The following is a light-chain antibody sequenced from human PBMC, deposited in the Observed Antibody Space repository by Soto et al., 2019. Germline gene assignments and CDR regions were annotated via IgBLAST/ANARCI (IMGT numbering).Light chain of an antibody. CDR3: QQYGTSVRT. CDR2: DAS. Sequence: EIVLTQSPATLSLSPGETATLSCGASQSVSSNSLAWYQQKPGLAPRLLIYDASRRATGIPDRFSGSGSGTDFSLTISRLEPEDFAVYYCQQYGTSVRTFGQGTKVEVK. J-gene: IGKJ1*01. CDR1: QSVSSNS. V-gene: IGKV3D-20*01.